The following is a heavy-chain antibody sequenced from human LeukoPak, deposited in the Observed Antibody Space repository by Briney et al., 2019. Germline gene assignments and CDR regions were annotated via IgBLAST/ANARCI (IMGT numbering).Heavy chain of an antibody. CDR1: GFTFSSYG. D-gene: IGHD3-9*01. CDR2: ISGSGGST. V-gene: IGHV3-23*01. J-gene: IGHJ4*02. CDR3: ARDQGRYRDY. Sequence: GGSLRLSCAASGFTFSSYGMSWVRQAPGKGLEWVSAISGSGGSTYYADSVKGRFTISRDNSKNTLYLQMNSLRAEDTAVYYCARDQGRYRDYWGQGTLVTVSS.